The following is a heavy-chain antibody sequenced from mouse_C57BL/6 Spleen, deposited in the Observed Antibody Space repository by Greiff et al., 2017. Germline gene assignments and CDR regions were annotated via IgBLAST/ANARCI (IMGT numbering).Heavy chain of an antibody. J-gene: IGHJ4*01. CDR2: INPNNGGT. CDR1: GYTFTDYN. D-gene: IGHD1-1*01. Sequence: SGPELVKPGASVKIPCKASGYTFTDYNMDWVKQSHGKSLEWIGDINPNNGGTIYNQKFKGKATLTVDKSSSTAYMELRSLTSEDTAVYYCARSITTGYAMDYWGQGTSVTVSS. CDR3: ARSITTGYAMDY. V-gene: IGHV1-18*01.